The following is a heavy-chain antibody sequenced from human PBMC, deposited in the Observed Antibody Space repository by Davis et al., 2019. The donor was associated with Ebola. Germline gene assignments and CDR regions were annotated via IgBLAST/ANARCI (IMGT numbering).Heavy chain of an antibody. CDR1: GFTFINYW. CDR2: INGDGTAT. CDR3: GSVFEY. J-gene: IGHJ4*02. Sequence: PGGSLRLSCAASGFTFINYWIHWVRQVPGKGLAWVSTINGDGTATFYADSVKGRFTISRDNAKNTVSLQMNSLRAEDTAIYYCGSVFEYWGQGTLVTVSS. V-gene: IGHV3-74*01.